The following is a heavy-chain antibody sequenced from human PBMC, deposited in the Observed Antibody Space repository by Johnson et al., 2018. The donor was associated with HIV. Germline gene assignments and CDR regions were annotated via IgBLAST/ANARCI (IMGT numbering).Heavy chain of an antibody. CDR1: GFTFDDYG. V-gene: IGHV3-20*04. CDR2: INWNGGST. D-gene: IGHD5-18*01. J-gene: IGHJ3*02. Sequence: VQLVESGGYVVRPGGSLRLSCAASGFTFDDYGMSWVHQAPGKGLEWVSGINWNGGSTGYADSVKGRFTISRDNAKNSLYLQMNSLRAEDTALYYCARADTAMVRGAFDIWGQGTMVTVSS. CDR3: ARADTAMVRGAFDI.